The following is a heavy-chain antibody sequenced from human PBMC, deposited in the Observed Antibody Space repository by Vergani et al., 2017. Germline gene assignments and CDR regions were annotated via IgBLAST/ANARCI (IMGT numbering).Heavy chain of an antibody. J-gene: IGHJ1*01. D-gene: IGHD5-24*01. CDR1: GFTFSSYA. CDR2: INSDGSST. Sequence: EVQLVESGGGLVQPGGSLRLSCVASGFTFSSYAMNWVRQAPGKGLVWVSRINSDGSSTSYADSVKGRFTISRDNAKNTLYLQMNSLSAEYTAVSYCARGGPGRDGVWYFQHWGQGTLVTVSS. V-gene: IGHV3-74*02. CDR3: ARGGPGRDGVWYFQH.